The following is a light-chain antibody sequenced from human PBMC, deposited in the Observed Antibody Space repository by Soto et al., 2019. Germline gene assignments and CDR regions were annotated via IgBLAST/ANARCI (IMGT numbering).Light chain of an antibody. CDR1: QSIISY. V-gene: IGKV1-39*01. CDR3: QQSYSTPIT. J-gene: IGKJ5*01. Sequence: DIQMTQSPSSLYASVGDRVTITCRASQSIISYLNWYQQKPGKAPKLLIYTTSSLQSGVPSRFSGSGSGTDFTLTISSLQPEDFATYYSQQSYSTPITFGQGTRLEIK. CDR2: TTS.